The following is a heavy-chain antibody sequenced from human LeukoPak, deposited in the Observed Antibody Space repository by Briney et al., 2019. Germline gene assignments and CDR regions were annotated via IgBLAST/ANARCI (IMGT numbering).Heavy chain of an antibody. Sequence: PSETLSLTCAVYGGSFSGYYWSWIRQPPGKGLEWIGEINHSGSTNYNPSFKSRVTISVDTSKNQFSLKLSSVTAADTAVYYCARDEAADDSSGYAYYFDYWGQGTLVTVSS. CDR2: INHSGST. D-gene: IGHD3-22*01. J-gene: IGHJ4*02. CDR1: GGSFSGYY. CDR3: ARDEAADDSSGYAYYFDY. V-gene: IGHV4-34*01.